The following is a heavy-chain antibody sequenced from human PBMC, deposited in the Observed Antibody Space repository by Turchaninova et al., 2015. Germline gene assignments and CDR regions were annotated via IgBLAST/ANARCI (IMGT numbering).Heavy chain of an antibody. CDR1: GFTCSSYG. CDR3: AKADQLWLPPFDY. V-gene: IGHV3-30*18. Sequence: QVQLVESGGGVVQPGRSLRLACASSGFTCSSYGMHWVRQAPGKGLGWVAVISYDGSNKYYVDSVKGRFTISRDNSKNTLYLQMNSLRAEDTAVYYCAKADQLWLPPFDYWGQGTLVTVSS. D-gene: IGHD5-18*01. CDR2: ISYDGSNK. J-gene: IGHJ4*02.